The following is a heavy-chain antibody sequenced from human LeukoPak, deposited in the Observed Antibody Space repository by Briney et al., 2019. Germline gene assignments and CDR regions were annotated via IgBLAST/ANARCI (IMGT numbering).Heavy chain of an antibody. CDR2: IYHSGST. Sequence: MSSQTLSLTCAVSGGSISSGGYSWSWIRQPPGKGLEWIGYIYHSGSTHYNPSLKSRVTISVDRSKNQFSLKLSSVTAADTAVYYCARVYNNSFDYWGQGTLVTVSS. D-gene: IGHD4-11*01. CDR1: GGSISSGGYS. V-gene: IGHV4-30-2*01. J-gene: IGHJ4*02. CDR3: ARVYNNSFDY.